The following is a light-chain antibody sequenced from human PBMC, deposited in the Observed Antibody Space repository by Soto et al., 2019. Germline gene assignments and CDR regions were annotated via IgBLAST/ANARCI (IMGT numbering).Light chain of an antibody. J-gene: IGLJ1*01. CDR1: SSDIGAYIY. CDR3: SSYARSNNFV. V-gene: IGLV2-8*01. CDR2: EVS. Sequence: QSVLTQPPSASGSPGQSVTISCTGTSSDIGAYIYVSWYQQHPGKAPKLMISEVSRRPSGVPERFSGSKSGNTASLTVSGLQADDEAHYYCSSYARSNNFVFGTGTKLTVL.